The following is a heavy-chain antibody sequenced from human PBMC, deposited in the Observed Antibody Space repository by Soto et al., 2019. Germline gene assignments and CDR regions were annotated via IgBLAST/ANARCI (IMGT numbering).Heavy chain of an antibody. J-gene: IGHJ6*02. V-gene: IGHV3-53*01. CDR2: IDSGGDT. Sequence: GGSLRLSCAASGFSIINNYMTWVRQAPGKGLEWVSLIDSGGDTYYADSVEGRFTLSRDISKNILYLQMNSLRAEDTAVYNCARGGSLYYYYGIDVWGQGTTVTVSS. CDR3: ARGGSLYYYYGIDV. CDR1: GFSIINNY. D-gene: IGHD3-16*01.